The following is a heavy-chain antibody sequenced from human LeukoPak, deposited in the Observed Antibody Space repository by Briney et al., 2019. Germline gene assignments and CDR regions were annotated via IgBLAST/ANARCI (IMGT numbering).Heavy chain of an antibody. CDR3: AKDREATIDY. D-gene: IGHD5-12*01. CDR2: ISYDGSNK. CDR1: GFTFSSYG. V-gene: IGHV3-30*18. J-gene: IGHJ4*02. Sequence: GGSLRLSCAASGFTFSSYGMHWVRQAPGKGLEWVAVISYDGSNKYYADSVKGRFTISRDNSKNTLYLQMNSLRAEDTAVYYCAKDREATIDYWGQGTLVTVSS.